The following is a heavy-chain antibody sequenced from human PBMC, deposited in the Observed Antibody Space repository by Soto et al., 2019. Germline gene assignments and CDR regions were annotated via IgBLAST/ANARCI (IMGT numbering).Heavy chain of an antibody. D-gene: IGHD3-9*01. Sequence: SETLSLTCTVSGGSISSGGYYWSWIRQHPGKGLEWIGYIYYSGSTYYNPSLKSRVTISVDTSKNQFSLKLSSVTAADTAVYYCARGAPLTYYDILTGYYRPWFDNWGQGNLVTVSS. CDR3: ARGAPLTYYDILTGYYRPWFDN. CDR1: GGSISSGGYY. CDR2: IYYSGST. V-gene: IGHV4-31*03. J-gene: IGHJ5*02.